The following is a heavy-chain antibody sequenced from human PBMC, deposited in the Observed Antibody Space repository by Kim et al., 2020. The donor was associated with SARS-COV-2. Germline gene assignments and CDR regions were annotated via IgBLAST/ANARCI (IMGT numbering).Heavy chain of an antibody. CDR2: MNPNSGNT. Sequence: ASVKVSFKASGYTFTSYDINWVRQATGQGLEWMGWMNPNSGNTGYAQKFQGRVTMTRNTSISTAYMELSSLRSEDTAVYYCARGEGWLQKVRYYYYGMDVWGQGTTVTVSS. D-gene: IGHD5-12*01. J-gene: IGHJ6*02. V-gene: IGHV1-8*01. CDR1: GYTFTSYD. CDR3: ARGEGWLQKVRYYYYGMDV.